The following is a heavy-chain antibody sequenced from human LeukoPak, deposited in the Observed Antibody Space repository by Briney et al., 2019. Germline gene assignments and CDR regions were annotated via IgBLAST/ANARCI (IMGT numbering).Heavy chain of an antibody. CDR2: ISAYNGNT. Sequence: GASVKVSCKASGYTFTSYGISWVRQAPGQGLEWMGWISAYNGNTNYAQKLQGRVTMTTDTSTSTAYMELRSLRSDDTAVYYCARVWGISPGTAVAGTFRYYFDYWGQGTLVTVSS. V-gene: IGHV1-18*04. D-gene: IGHD6-19*01. CDR1: GYTFTSYG. CDR3: ARVWGISPGTAVAGTFRYYFDY. J-gene: IGHJ4*02.